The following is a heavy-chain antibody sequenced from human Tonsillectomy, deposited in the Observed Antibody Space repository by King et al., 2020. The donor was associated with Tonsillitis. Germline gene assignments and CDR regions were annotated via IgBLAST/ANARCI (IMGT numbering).Heavy chain of an antibody. CDR3: AKEKNGGAFDI. V-gene: IGHV3-30*18. J-gene: IGHJ3*02. D-gene: IGHD4-23*01. CDR2: ISYDGSDK. CDR1: GFTFSSYG. Sequence: VQLVESGGGVVQPGRSLRLSCAASGFTFSSYGMHWVRQAPGKGLEWVAVISYDGSDKYYADSGKGRFTISRDNSKNTLYLQMNSLRAEDTAVYYCAKEKNGGAFDIWGQGTMVTVSS.